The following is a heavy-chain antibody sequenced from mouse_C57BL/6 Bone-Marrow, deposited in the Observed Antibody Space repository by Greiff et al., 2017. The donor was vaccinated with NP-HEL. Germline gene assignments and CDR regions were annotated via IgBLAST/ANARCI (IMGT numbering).Heavy chain of an antibody. CDR3: ARDAYGIAMDY. J-gene: IGHJ4*01. CDR1: GFTFSDFY. Sequence: EVNVVESGGGLVQSGRSLRLSCATSGFTFSDFYMEWVRQAPGKGLEWIAASRNKANDYTTEYSASVKGRFIVSRDTSQSILYLQMNALRAEDTAIYYCARDAYGIAMDYWGQGTSVTVSS. D-gene: IGHD1-1*01. CDR2: SRNKANDYTT. V-gene: IGHV7-1*01.